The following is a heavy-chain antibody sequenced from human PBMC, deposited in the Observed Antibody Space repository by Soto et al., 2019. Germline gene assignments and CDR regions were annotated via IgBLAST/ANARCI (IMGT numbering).Heavy chain of an antibody. CDR3: VKDYGRGRRVTSNWFDS. J-gene: IGHJ5*01. V-gene: IGHV3-9*01. D-gene: IGHD1-26*01. CDR1: GFTFDDFA. Sequence: PGGSLRLSCGASGFTFDDFAMHWVRQVVGKGLEWVSYISWNSKATLYADSVKGRFTISRDNARNSLYLQMNSLRDEDTAFYYCVKDYGRGRRVTSNWFDSWGQGILVTVSS. CDR2: ISWNSKAT.